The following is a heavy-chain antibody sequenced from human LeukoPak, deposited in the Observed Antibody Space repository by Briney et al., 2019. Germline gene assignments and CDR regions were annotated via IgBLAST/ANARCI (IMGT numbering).Heavy chain of an antibody. CDR1: GHSITSGYY. V-gene: IGHV4-38-2*02. D-gene: IGHD3-10*01. J-gene: IGHJ4*02. Sequence: SETLSLTCTVSGHSITSGYYWGWIRQPPGKGLEWIGKIYHGGTTYYNPSLKSRVTISVDTSKSQLSLKLNSVTAADTAVYYCASAPYYGSGFDYWGQGSLVTVSS. CDR3: ASAPYYGSGFDY. CDR2: IYHGGTT.